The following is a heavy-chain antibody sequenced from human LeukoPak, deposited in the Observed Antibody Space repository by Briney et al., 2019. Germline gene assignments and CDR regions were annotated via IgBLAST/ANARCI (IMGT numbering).Heavy chain of an antibody. V-gene: IGHV3-23*01. CDR2: ISGSGGST. CDR3: AKDGVAWDNYYGY. CDR1: GFTFSSYA. Sequence: GGSLRLSCAASGFTFSSYAMSWVRQAPGKGLEWVSVISGSGGSTHYADSVKGRFTISRDNSKNTVYLQMSSLRVEDTAVYYCAKDGVAWDNYYGYWGQGTLVTVSS. J-gene: IGHJ4*02. D-gene: IGHD1-26*01.